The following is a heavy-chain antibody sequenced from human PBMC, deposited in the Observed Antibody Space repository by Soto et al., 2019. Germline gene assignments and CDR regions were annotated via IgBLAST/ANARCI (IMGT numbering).Heavy chain of an antibody. CDR3: AKAWMDNARQRYFDH. CDR1: GFTFSTSP. D-gene: IGHD5-12*01. V-gene: IGHV3-23*01. CDR2: ISGSGGST. J-gene: IGHJ4*02. Sequence: EVQLLESGGGLVQPGGSLRLSCAASGFTFSTSPMSWVRQAPGKGLEWVSTISGSGGSTYYPDSVKGRFTISRDNSKNTLYLQMNSLRAEDTAVYSCAKAWMDNARQRYFDHWGQGTLVTVSS.